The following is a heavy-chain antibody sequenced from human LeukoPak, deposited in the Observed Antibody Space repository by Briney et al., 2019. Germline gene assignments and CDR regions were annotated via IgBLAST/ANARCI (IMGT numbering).Heavy chain of an antibody. Sequence: SESLSLTCAVYGGSFSGYSGSWIRQPPGKGLEWMGEINHSVSTTYNPSLKSRVPISVDTSKNQFSLKLSSVTAADRAVYYCARPTTYYGTGDFDYWGQGTLVTVSS. CDR2: INHSVST. V-gene: IGHV4-34*01. CDR1: GGSFSGYS. J-gene: IGHJ4*02. D-gene: IGHD3-10*01. CDR3: ARPTTYYGTGDFDY.